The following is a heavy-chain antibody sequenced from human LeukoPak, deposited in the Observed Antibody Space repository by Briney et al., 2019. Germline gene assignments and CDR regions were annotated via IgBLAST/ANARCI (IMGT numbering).Heavy chain of an antibody. D-gene: IGHD3-10*01. Sequence: PRGSLRLSCAASGFTVSSNCMTWVRQAPGKGLEWVSIIYSSGSTYYADSLKGRFTISRDNSKNTVYLQMSSLRAEDTAVYYCANLPRGDYWGQGTLVTVSS. CDR1: GFTVSSNC. V-gene: IGHV3-53*01. CDR2: IYSSGST. J-gene: IGHJ4*02. CDR3: ANLPRGDY.